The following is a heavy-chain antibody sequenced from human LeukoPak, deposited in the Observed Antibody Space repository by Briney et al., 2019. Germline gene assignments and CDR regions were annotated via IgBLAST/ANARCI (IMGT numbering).Heavy chain of an antibody. J-gene: IGHJ4*02. D-gene: IGHD6-19*01. CDR1: GFTFSSYW. CDR3: AKSQQQWLTSSPDY. CDR2: INTDGSST. V-gene: IGHV3-74*01. Sequence: PGGSLRLSCAASGFTFSSYWMHWVRQAPGKGLVWVSRINTDGSSTSYADSVKGRFTISRDNAKNTLYLQMNSLRAEDTAVYYCAKSQQQWLTSSPDYWGQGTLVIVSS.